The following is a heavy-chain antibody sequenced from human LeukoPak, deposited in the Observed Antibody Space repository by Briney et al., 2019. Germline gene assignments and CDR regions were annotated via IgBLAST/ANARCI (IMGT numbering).Heavy chain of an antibody. CDR2: MNPNSGNA. CDR3: ARDYGGNSGWFDP. V-gene: IGHV1-8*01. Sequence: ASVKVSCRASGYTFTSYDINWVRQATGQGLEWLGWMNPNSGNAGYAQKFQGRVAMTRDTSISTAYMELSSLRSEDTAIYYCARDYGGNSGWFDPWGQGTQVTVSS. D-gene: IGHD4-23*01. CDR1: GYTFTSYD. J-gene: IGHJ5*02.